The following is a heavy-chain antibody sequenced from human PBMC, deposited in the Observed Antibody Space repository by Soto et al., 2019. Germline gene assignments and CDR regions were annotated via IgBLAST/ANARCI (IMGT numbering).Heavy chain of an antibody. Sequence: QVQLQESGPGLVKPSQTLSLTCTVSGGSITSGPYYWSWIRQHPGKGLEWIGYIYYTGSIYSNPSHESRITMSVDTSKNQFSLKLRSVTAADTAVYYCARLFGDYVGWFDPWGQGTLVTVSS. J-gene: IGHJ5*02. CDR1: GGSITSGPYY. V-gene: IGHV4-31*03. CDR3: ARLFGDYVGWFDP. D-gene: IGHD4-17*01. CDR2: IYYTGSI.